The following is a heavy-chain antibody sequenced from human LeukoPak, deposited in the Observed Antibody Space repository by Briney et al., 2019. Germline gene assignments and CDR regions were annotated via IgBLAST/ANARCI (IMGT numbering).Heavy chain of an antibody. CDR1: GFTFDDYT. V-gene: IGHV3-43*01. J-gene: IGHJ6*02. CDR2: ISWDGGST. D-gene: IGHD5-18*01. Sequence: GSLRLSCAASGFTFDDYTMHWVRQAPGKGLEWVSLISWDGGSTYYADSVKGRFTISRDNSKNSLYLQMNSLRTEDTALYYCAKDISDTAMVGGMDVWGQGTTVTVSS. CDR3: AKDISDTAMVGGMDV.